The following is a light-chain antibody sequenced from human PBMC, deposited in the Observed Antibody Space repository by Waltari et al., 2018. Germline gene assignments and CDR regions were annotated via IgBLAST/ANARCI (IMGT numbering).Light chain of an antibody. V-gene: IGKV1-33*01. CDR1: QDISDF. Sequence: EIQMTQSPSSLSASVGDRVTITCQASQDISDFLNWYQQRPGKAPKLLIYDASNLETGVPSRFSGSGSGTDFTLTITSLQPEDIATYYCQQYDNLPPIFGPGTKVDIK. CDR3: QQYDNLPPI. J-gene: IGKJ3*01. CDR2: DAS.